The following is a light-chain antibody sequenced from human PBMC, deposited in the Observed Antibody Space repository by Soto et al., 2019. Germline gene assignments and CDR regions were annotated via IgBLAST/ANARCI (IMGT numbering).Light chain of an antibody. CDR1: QGVGSW. CDR2: AAS. CDR3: QQANSFPWT. Sequence: DIPMTQSPSSVSASVGDRVTITCRASQGVGSWLAWYQQIPGKAPKLLIYAASSLQSGVPSRFSGSGSGTEFTITISSLQPEDFATYYCQQANSFPWTFGQGTKVEIK. V-gene: IGKV1-12*01. J-gene: IGKJ1*01.